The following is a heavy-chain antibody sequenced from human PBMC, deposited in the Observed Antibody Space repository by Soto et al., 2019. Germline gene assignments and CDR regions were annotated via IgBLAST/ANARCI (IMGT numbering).Heavy chain of an antibody. D-gene: IGHD3-22*01. CDR2: IYYSGST. CDR1: GGSISSGDYY. J-gene: IGHJ4*02. CDR3: ARMNYDNSGYYYDY. Sequence: SEALSLTCTVSGGSISSGDYYWSWIRQPPGKGLEWIGYIYYSGSTYYNPSLKSRVTISVDTSKDQFSLKLSSVTAADTAVYYCARMNYDNSGYYYDYWGQGTLVTVSS. V-gene: IGHV4-30-4*01.